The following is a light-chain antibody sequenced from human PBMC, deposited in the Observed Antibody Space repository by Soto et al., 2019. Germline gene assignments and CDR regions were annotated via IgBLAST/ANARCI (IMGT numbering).Light chain of an antibody. V-gene: IGKV3-20*01. CDR3: QQYGSSPLT. CDR1: QSVNSNS. J-gene: IGKJ4*01. Sequence: EIVLTQSPGTLSLSPGERATLSCGASQSVNSNSLAWYQQKPGQAPRLLFYAASNRASGVPDRFSASGSGTDFTLTIGRLEPEDFAVYHWQQYGSSPLTFGGGTQVEIK. CDR2: AAS.